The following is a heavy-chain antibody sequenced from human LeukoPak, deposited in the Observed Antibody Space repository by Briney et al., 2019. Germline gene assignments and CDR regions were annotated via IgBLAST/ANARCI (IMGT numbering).Heavy chain of an antibody. Sequence: SETLSLTCTVSGYSISSGYYWGWIRQPPGKGLEWIRSIYHSGSTYYNPSLKSRVTISVDTSKNQFSLKLSSVTAADTAVYYCARDARGVLDPWGQGTLVTVSS. J-gene: IGHJ5*02. D-gene: IGHD3-10*01. CDR2: IYHSGST. V-gene: IGHV4-38-2*02. CDR3: ARDARGVLDP. CDR1: GYSISSGYY.